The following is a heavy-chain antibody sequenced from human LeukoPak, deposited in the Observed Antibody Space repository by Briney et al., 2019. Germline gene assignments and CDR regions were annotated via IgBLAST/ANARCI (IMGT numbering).Heavy chain of an antibody. Sequence: GGSLRLSCAASGFTFSNYAMTWVRQAPGPGLEWISSVTGSGGATFYAASVRGRFTISRDNSRSTLQLQMDSLRAEDTAVYYCAKGVSAGKVDWFDPWGQGTLVTVSS. CDR3: AKGVSAGKVDWFDP. V-gene: IGHV3-23*01. CDR1: GFTFSNYA. D-gene: IGHD6-13*01. CDR2: VTGSGGAT. J-gene: IGHJ5*02.